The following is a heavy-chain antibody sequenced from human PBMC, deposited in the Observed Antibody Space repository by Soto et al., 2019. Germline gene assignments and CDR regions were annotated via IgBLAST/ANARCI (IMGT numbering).Heavy chain of an antibody. Sequence: QVQLVESGGGVVQPGRSLRLSCAASGFTFSSYGMHWVRQAPGKGLEWVAVIWYDGSNKYYADSVKGRFTISRDNSKNTLYLQMNSLRAEDTAVYYCARDTPMVRGVLVYWGQGTLVTVSS. CDR3: ARDTPMVRGVLVY. D-gene: IGHD3-10*01. J-gene: IGHJ4*02. CDR1: GFTFSSYG. V-gene: IGHV3-33*01. CDR2: IWYDGSNK.